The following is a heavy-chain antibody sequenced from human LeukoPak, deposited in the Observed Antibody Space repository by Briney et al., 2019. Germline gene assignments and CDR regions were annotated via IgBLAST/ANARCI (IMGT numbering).Heavy chain of an antibody. CDR3: ARDLTQLALFDY. CDR1: GFTFSSYG. J-gene: IGHJ4*02. D-gene: IGHD6-13*01. Sequence: GGSLRLSCAASGFTFSSYGMHWVRQAPGKGLEWVAVIWYDGSNKYYADSVKSRFTLSRDNSKNTLFLQMNSLRPEDTAVYFCARDLTQLALFDYWGQGTLVTVSS. V-gene: IGHV3-33*01. CDR2: IWYDGSNK.